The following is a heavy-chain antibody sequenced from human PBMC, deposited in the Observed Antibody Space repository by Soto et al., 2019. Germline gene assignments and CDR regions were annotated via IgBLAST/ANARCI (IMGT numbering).Heavy chain of an antibody. CDR3: AKDVRFGGKTLYDAFDI. D-gene: IGHD3-10*01. CDR2: ISYDGSNK. J-gene: IGHJ3*02. Sequence: QVQLVESGGGVVQPGRSLRLSCAASGFTFSSYGMHWVRQAPGKGLEWVAVISYDGSNKYYADSVKGRFTISRDNSKNTLYLQMNSLRDEDTAVYYCAKDVRFGGKTLYDAFDIWGQGTMVTVSS. V-gene: IGHV3-30*18. CDR1: GFTFSSYG.